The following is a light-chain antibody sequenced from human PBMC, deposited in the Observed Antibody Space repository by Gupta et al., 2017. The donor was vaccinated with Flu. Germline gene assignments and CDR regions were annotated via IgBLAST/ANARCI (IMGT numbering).Light chain of an antibody. J-gene: IGLJ3*02. Sequence: SPGQTASITCSADKLGNKYACWYQQKPGQSPVLVIYQDNKRPSGIPERFSGSNSGNTATLTISGTQAMDEADYYCQAWDSSTAVFGGGTKLTVL. CDR1: KLGNKY. V-gene: IGLV3-1*01. CDR3: QAWDSSTAV. CDR2: QDN.